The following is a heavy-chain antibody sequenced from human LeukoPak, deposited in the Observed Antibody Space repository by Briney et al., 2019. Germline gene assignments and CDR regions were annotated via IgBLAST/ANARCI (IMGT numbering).Heavy chain of an antibody. CDR1: GGSISSDDYF. J-gene: IGHJ4*02. CDR2: IYYTGST. V-gene: IGHV4-30-4*01. CDR3: ARVYYYDSSGFYFAY. Sequence: SETLSLTRTVSGGSISSDDYFWTWIRQPPGKGLEWIGYIYYTGSTYYNPSLKSRVSMSLDMSENQFSLRLNSVTAADTAVYYCARVYYYDSSGFYFAYWGQGTLVTVSS. D-gene: IGHD3-22*01.